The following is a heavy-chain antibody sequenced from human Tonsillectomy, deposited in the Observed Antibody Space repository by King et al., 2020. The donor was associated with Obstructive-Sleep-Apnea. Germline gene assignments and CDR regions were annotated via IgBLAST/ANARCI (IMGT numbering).Heavy chain of an antibody. D-gene: IGHD3-10*01. CDR3: ARERQGTTGSFDY. CDR2: ISSSSSYT. V-gene: IGHV3-11*06. Sequence: VQLVQSGGGLVKPGGSLRLSCAASEFTFSDYYMGWIRQAPGKGLEWVSYISSSSSYTNYADSVKGRFPVSRDNAKTSLYLQMNSLRAEDTAVYYCARERQGTTGSFDYWGQGTLVTVSS. J-gene: IGHJ4*02. CDR1: EFTFSDYY.